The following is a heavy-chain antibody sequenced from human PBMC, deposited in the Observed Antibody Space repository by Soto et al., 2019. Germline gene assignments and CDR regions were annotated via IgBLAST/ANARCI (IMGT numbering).Heavy chain of an antibody. Sequence: AVKVSCKASGGKFIKYGISWVRQAPGQGPEWMGGIIPMFATPNYAQKFQGRVTITADASTSTAYMELSGLRSDDTAVYYCAGGLELRYMEWLFNYWGPGTQVTVSS. CDR3: AGGLELRYMEWLFNY. D-gene: IGHD3-3*01. J-gene: IGHJ4*02. CDR2: IIPMFATP. V-gene: IGHV1-69*13. CDR1: GGKFIKYG.